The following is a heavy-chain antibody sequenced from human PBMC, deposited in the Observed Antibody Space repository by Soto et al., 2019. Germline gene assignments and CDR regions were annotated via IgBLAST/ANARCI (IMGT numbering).Heavy chain of an antibody. Sequence: QVQLVESGGGVVQPGRSLRLSCAASGFTFSSYGMHWVRQAPGKGLEWVAVISYDGSNKYYADSVKGRFTISRDNSKNKLYLQLNSLRAEDTAVHYSSEDRDIVATMDPFDYWGHGTLLTVCS. V-gene: IGHV3-30*18. CDR2: ISYDGSNK. CDR1: GFTFSSYG. CDR3: SEDRDIVATMDPFDY. D-gene: IGHD5-12*01. J-gene: IGHJ4*01.